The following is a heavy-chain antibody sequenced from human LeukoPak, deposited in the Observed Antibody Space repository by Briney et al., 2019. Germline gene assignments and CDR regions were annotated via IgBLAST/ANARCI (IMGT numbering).Heavy chain of an antibody. V-gene: IGHV4-59*01. Sequence: SSETLSLTCTVSGGSITSYHYSWIRQPPGKGLEWIGYIYYSGSTNYNPSLKSRVTISVDTSKNQFSLKLSSVTAADTAVYYCARVGYDSSGYHFDYWGQGTLVTVSS. CDR3: ARVGYDSSGYHFDY. CDR1: GGSITSYH. D-gene: IGHD3-22*01. J-gene: IGHJ4*02. CDR2: IYYSGST.